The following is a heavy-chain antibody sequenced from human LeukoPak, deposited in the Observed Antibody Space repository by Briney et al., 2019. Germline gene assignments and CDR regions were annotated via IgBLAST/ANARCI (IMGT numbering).Heavy chain of an antibody. CDR3: ARPAYYYDSSGYLPFDY. CDR2: ISYDENNK. V-gene: IGHV3-30*04. D-gene: IGHD3-22*01. J-gene: IGHJ4*02. Sequence: GRSLRLSCAASGFTFNNYALHWVRQAPGKGLEWVAVISYDENNKYYADSVKGRFTISRDSSKNTLYLQMNSLRPEDTAVYYCARPAYYYDSSGYLPFDYWGQGTLVTVSS. CDR1: GFTFNNYA.